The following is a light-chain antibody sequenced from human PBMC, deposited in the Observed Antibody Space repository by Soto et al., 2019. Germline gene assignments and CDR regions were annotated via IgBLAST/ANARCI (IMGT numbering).Light chain of an antibody. CDR1: QSVSSNF. J-gene: IGKJ1*01. CDR2: GAS. V-gene: IGKV3-20*01. Sequence: EIVLTQSPGTLSLSPGERATLSCRASQSVSSNFLAWFQQKPGQTPRLLIYGASSRATGIPDRFSGSGSGTDFTLNISRLEPEDSALYYCQQYGSSPRTFGQGTKVEIK. CDR3: QQYGSSPRT.